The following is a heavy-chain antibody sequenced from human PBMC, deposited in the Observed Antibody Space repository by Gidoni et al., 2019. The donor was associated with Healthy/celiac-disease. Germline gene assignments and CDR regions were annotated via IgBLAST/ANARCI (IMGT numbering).Heavy chain of an antibody. CDR2: IYTSGST. Sequence: LSLTCTVSGGSISSYYWSWIRQPAGKGLEWIGRIYTSGSTNYNPSLKSRVTMSVDTSKNQFSLKLSSVTAADTAVYYCARALYSSSWLPAYYFDYWGQGTLVTVSS. CDR3: ARALYSSSWLPAYYFDY. D-gene: IGHD6-13*01. CDR1: GGSISSYY. J-gene: IGHJ4*02. V-gene: IGHV4-4*07.